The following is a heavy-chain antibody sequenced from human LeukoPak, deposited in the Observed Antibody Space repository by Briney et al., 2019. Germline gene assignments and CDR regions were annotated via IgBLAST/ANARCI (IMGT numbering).Heavy chain of an antibody. D-gene: IGHD6-19*01. J-gene: IGHJ4*02. CDR2: IYSGDGT. CDR3: ARAGFYSGWYVVDF. CDR1: GFTVSSNY. V-gene: IGHV3-66*01. Sequence: PGGSLRLSCAVSGFTVSSNYMSWVRQAPGKGLEWVSVIYSGDGTYYSDYAKDRFTISRDNSKNTLYLQMNSLRVGDTALYFCARAGFYSGWYVVDFWGQGTLVTVSS.